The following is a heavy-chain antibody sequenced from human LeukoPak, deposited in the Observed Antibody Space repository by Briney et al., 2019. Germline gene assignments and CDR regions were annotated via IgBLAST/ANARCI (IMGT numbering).Heavy chain of an antibody. CDR3: ARGAYKYEY. J-gene: IGHJ4*02. D-gene: IGHD5-18*01. V-gene: IGHV4-59*11. CDR1: GGSISSHY. CDR2: IYYSGST. Sequence: SETLSLTCTVSGGSISSHYWSWIRQPPGKGLEWIGYIYYSGSTNYNPSLKSRVTISVDTSMNQFSLKLSSVTAADTAVYYCARGAYKYEYWGQGTLVTVSS.